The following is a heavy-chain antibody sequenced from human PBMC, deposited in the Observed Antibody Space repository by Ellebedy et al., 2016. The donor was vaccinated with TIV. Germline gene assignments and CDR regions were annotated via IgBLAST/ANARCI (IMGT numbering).Heavy chain of an antibody. CDR3: ARDGVRLYYYYYYGMDV. Sequence: GGSLRLXXAASGFTFSSYAMHWVRQAPGKGLEWVAVISYDGSNKYYADSVKGRFTISRDNSKNTLYLQMNSLRAEDTAVYYCARDGVRLYYYYYYGMDVWGQGTTVTVSS. V-gene: IGHV3-30*04. CDR1: GFTFSSYA. J-gene: IGHJ6*02. D-gene: IGHD3-10*01. CDR2: ISYDGSNK.